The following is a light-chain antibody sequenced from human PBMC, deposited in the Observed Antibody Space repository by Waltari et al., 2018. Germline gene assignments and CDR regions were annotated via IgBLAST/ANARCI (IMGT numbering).Light chain of an antibody. CDR2: GAS. CDR1: QSISNY. Sequence: DIQMTQSPSSLSASVGDRVTITCRASQSISNYLIWFQQSPGRAPKPLIYGASNLESGVSSRFSCSASGTDFTLTISSLQPEDFATYSCLQTYSTPYTFGQGTTVEI. CDR3: LQTYSTPYT. V-gene: IGKV1-39*01. J-gene: IGKJ2*01.